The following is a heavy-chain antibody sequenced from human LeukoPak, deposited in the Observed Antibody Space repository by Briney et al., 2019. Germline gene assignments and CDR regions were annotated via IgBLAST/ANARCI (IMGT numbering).Heavy chain of an antibody. J-gene: IGHJ4*02. CDR2: INHSGST. V-gene: IGHV4-34*01. D-gene: IGHD2-21*01. CDR3: ARGGITRVMSS. Sequence: PSETLSLTCAVYGGSLSGYYWRWVRQPPGKGLEWIGEINHSGSTNYNPSLKSRVTISVDTSNNQFSLKLSSVTAADTAVYYCARGGITRVMSSWGQGTLVTVSS. CDR1: GGSLSGYY.